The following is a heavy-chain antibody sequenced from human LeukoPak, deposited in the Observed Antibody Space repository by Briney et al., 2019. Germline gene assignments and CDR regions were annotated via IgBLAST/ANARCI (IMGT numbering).Heavy chain of an antibody. CDR3: AREANGDPYFDY. V-gene: IGHV4-30-2*01. CDR2: IYHSGST. CDR1: GGSISSGGYS. Sequence: PSQTLSLTCAVSGGSISSGGYSWSWIRQPPGKGLEWIGYIYHSGSTYYNPSLKSRVTISVDRSKNQFSLKLSSVTAADTAVYYCAREANGDPYFDYWGQGTLVTVSS. D-gene: IGHD4-17*01. J-gene: IGHJ4*02.